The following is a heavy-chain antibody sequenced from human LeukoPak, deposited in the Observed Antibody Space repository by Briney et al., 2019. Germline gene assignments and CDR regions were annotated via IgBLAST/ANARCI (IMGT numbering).Heavy chain of an antibody. CDR3: ASFRDGYNYFDY. V-gene: IGHV1-69*05. CDR1: GGTFSSYA. CDR2: IVPIFGTA. D-gene: IGHD5-24*01. J-gene: IGHJ4*02. Sequence: SVKVSCKASGGTFSSYAISWVRQAPGQGLEWMGRIVPIFGTANYAQKFQGRVTITTDESTSTAYMELSSLRSEDTAVYYCASFRDGYNYFDYWGQGALVTVSS.